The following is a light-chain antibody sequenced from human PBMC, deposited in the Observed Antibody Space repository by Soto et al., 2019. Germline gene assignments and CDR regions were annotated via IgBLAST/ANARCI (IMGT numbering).Light chain of an antibody. Sequence: DIQLTQSPSFLSASVGDRVTITCRASQGINTDSAWYQQKPGKAPKLLIYAASTLQSGVPSRLRGSGAETEFTLTISSLQPEDFATYYCQQLNSYPRTFGQGPKVEIK. CDR2: AAS. V-gene: IGKV1-9*01. J-gene: IGKJ1*01. CDR3: QQLNSYPRT. CDR1: QGINTD.